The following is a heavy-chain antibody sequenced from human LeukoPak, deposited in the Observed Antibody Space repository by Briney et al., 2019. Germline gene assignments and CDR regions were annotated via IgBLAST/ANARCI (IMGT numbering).Heavy chain of an antibody. CDR3: ARATMVRGVMPRFDP. J-gene: IGHJ5*02. Sequence: ASVKVSCKASGGTFSSYSITWVRQAPGQGLEWIGRIIPILGTVNYAQKFQGRVTITADKSTTTAYMELSSLRSEDTAVYYCARATMVRGVMPRFDPWGQGTLVTVSS. CDR2: IIPILGTV. V-gene: IGHV1-69*08. CDR1: GGTFSSYS. D-gene: IGHD3-10*01.